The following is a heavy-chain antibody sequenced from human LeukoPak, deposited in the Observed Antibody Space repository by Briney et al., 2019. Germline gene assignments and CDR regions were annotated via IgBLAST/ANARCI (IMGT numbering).Heavy chain of an antibody. CDR2: ISSNGGST. D-gene: IGHD3-10*01. J-gene: IGHJ4*02. V-gene: IGHV3-64*01. CDR3: AKSIESEIYDYGSGSYLDY. Sequence: GGSLRLSCAASGFTFSSYAMHWVRQAPGKGLEYVSAISSNGGSTYYANSVKGRFTISRDNSKNTLYLQMGSLRAEDTAVYYCAKSIESEIYDYGSGSYLDYWGQGTLVTVSS. CDR1: GFTFSSYA.